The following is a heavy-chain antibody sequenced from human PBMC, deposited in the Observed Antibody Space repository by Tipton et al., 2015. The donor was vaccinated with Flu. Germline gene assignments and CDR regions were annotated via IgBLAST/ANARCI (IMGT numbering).Heavy chain of an antibody. D-gene: IGHD3-3*01. J-gene: IGHJ3*02. CDR1: GGSISSYY. CDR3: ARTYRYYDFWSGHDAFDI. CDR2: IYYSGST. Sequence: TLFLTCTVSGGSISSYYWSWIRQPPGKGLEWIGDIYYSGSTNYNPSLKSRVTISVDTSKNQFSLKLSSVTAADTAVYYCARTYRYYDFWSGHDAFDIWGQGTMVTVSS. V-gene: IGHV4-59*01.